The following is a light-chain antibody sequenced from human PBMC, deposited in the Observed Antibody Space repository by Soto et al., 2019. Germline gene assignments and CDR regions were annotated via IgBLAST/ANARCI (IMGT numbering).Light chain of an antibody. V-gene: IGKV1-39*01. CDR1: QSISNY. CDR2: AAS. CDR3: QHRSNWPLT. Sequence: DIQMTQSPSSLSASVGDRVTITCRASQSISNYLNWYQQKVGKAPKLLIHAASSLQSGVPSRFSGSRSGTDFTLTISSLQPEDFAVYYCQHRSNWPLTFGGGTKVEIK. J-gene: IGKJ4*01.